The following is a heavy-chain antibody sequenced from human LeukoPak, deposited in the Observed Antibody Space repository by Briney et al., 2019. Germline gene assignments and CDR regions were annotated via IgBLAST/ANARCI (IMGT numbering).Heavy chain of an antibody. D-gene: IGHD4-17*01. J-gene: IGHJ6*03. CDR2: ISGPGGST. V-gene: IGHV3-23*01. Sequence: GGSLRLSCAASGLTFSNNAMKWVCQAPGKGLEWVSTISGPGGSTYYGDSVKGRFTTSRDNSKNTVYLQMNSMRADDTAIYYCAKGDYGYYYYMDVWGKGTTVTVSS. CDR1: GLTFSNNA. CDR3: AKGDYGYYYYMDV.